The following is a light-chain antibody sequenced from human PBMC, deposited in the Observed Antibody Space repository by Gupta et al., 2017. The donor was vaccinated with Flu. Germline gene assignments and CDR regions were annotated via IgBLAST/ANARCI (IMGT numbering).Light chain of an antibody. J-gene: IGKJ4*01. V-gene: IGKV3-20*01. Sequence: EIVLTQSPGTLSLSPGERATLSCWATQAISLSYLGWYQQRPGQAPRLLIYGTSTRAAGVPDRFSGTGSGTDFTLIINNVEPDDSAVYFCQQYGYLPVTFGGGTKVEIK. CDR3: QQYGYLPVT. CDR2: GTS. CDR1: QAISLSY.